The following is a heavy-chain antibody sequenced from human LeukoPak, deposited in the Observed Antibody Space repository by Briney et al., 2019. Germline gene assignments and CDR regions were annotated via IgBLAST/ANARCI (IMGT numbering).Heavy chain of an antibody. D-gene: IGHD3-3*01. V-gene: IGHV3-20*04. J-gene: IGHJ3*02. CDR2: INWNGGST. CDR3: ANGLLEWLFPGAFDI. CDR1: GFTFDDYG. Sequence: PGGSLRLSCAASGFTFDDYGMSWVRQAPGKGLEWVSGINWNGGSTGYADSVKGRFTISRDNAKNSLYLQMNSLRAEDTAVYYCANGLLEWLFPGAFDIWGQGTMVTVSS.